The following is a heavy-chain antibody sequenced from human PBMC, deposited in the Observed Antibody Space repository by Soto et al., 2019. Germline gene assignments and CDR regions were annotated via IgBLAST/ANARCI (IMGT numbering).Heavy chain of an antibody. Sequence: PSETLSPTCTVSGASISSHYWSWIRQAPGKGLEWIGYMYFSGITNYNPSLKSRVTISVETSKNQFSLKLSSVTAADSAVYYCARLFGSGSLYFDYWGQGTLVTVSA. D-gene: IGHD3-10*01. CDR2: MYFSGIT. J-gene: IGHJ4*01. CDR3: ARLFGSGSLYFDY. CDR1: GASISSHY. V-gene: IGHV4-59*08.